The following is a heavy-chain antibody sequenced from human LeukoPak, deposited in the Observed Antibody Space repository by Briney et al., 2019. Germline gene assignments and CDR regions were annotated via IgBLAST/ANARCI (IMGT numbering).Heavy chain of an antibody. CDR2: IRSKVYGGAT. V-gene: IGHV3-49*04. J-gene: IGHJ4*02. Sequence: GGSLRLSCTASGFTFDDYAMNWVRQAPGKGLEWVGSIRSKVYGGATEYAASVRGRFTISRDDSKRIAYLQMNSLKTEDTGVYYCARDFSGGLAGILDSWGQGTLVTVSS. D-gene: IGHD3-10*01. CDR3: ARDFSGGLAGILDS. CDR1: GFTFDDYA.